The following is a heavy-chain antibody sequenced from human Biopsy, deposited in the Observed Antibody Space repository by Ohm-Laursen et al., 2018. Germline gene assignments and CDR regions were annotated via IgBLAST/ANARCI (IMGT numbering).Heavy chain of an antibody. CDR1: GGTFSSYV. CDR2: ISVKTGNT. Sequence: SVKVSCKASGGTFSSYVISWVRQAPGQGLEWLGWISVKTGNTNYTQKLQGRVTMTTDTSTNTAYMELRSLRSDDTALYYCAREGTSVTFFGKISDYYFDFWGPGTVVTVSS. CDR3: AREGTSVTFFGKISDYYFDF. D-gene: IGHD3-3*01. J-gene: IGHJ4*02. V-gene: IGHV1-18*01.